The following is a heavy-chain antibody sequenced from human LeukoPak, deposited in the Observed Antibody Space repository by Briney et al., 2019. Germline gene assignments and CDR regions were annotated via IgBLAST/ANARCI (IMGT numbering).Heavy chain of an antibody. Sequence: HTGGSLRLSCAASGFIFSDYGMSWVRQAPGKGLEWVSSIGGRGGSTYYADSVKGRFTISRDNSNNMLYLQMNSLRAEDTAVYYCAKKAHYDAYAKYFDYWGQGTLVTVSS. J-gene: IGHJ4*02. CDR3: AKKAHYDAYAKYFDY. CDR2: IGGRGGST. D-gene: IGHD4-17*01. V-gene: IGHV3-23*01. CDR1: GFIFSDYG.